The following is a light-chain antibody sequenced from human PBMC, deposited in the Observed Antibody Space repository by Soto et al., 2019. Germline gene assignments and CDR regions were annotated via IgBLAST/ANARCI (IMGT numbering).Light chain of an antibody. J-gene: IGKJ1*01. CDR1: QSVSSH. CDR2: DAS. CDR3: QQDGGSPRT. V-gene: IGKV3-11*01. Sequence: EIVLTQSPATLSLSPEEGATLSCRASQSVSSHLAWYQQKPGQSPRLLIYDASNRATGIPDRFSGSGSGTDFTLTITRLEPEDFAVYYCQQDGGSPRTFGQGTKVDIK.